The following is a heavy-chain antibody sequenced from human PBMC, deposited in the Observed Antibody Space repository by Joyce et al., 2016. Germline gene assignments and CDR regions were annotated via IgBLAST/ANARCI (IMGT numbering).Heavy chain of an antibody. CDR3: ARGRYDIWSGLSWFDP. CDR2: IYYSGVT. D-gene: IGHD3/OR15-3a*01. V-gene: IGHV4-59*01. J-gene: IGHJ5*02. Sequence: QVQLQESGPGLVKLSETLSLTCTVSGDSMNSFYGAWLRQPPGKRLEWIGYIYYSGVTKYNPSLESRVTLSVDTSKNQFSLRVNSVTAADTAKYYCARGRYDIWSGLSWFDPWGQGTQVTVSS. CDR1: GDSMNSFY.